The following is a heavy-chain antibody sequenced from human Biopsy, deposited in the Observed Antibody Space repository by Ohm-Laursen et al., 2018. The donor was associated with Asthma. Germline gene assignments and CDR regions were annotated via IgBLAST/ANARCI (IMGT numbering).Heavy chain of an antibody. Sequence: TLSLTCAVYGGSFSNYYWTWIRQPPGKGLEWIGEISHRGSTNYNPSLKSRVSISLDTSKNQFSLSLTSVTAADTAVYYCARTTYGHDGFDPWGQGTLVIVSS. CDR3: ARTTYGHDGFDP. CDR1: GGSFSNYY. J-gene: IGHJ5*02. CDR2: ISHRGST. V-gene: IGHV4-34*09. D-gene: IGHD4-17*01.